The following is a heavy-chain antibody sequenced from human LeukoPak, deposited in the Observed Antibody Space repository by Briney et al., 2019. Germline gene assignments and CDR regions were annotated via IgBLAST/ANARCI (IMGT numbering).Heavy chain of an antibody. CDR2: ISSSSSYI. CDR3: ARDSSGWYVGYFDY. V-gene: IGHV3-21*01. CDR1: GFTFSSYN. Sequence: GGSLRLSCAASGFTFSSYNMNWVRQAPGKGLEWVSSISSSSSYIYYADSVKGRFTISRDNAKNSLYLQMNSLRAEDTAVYYCARDSSGWYVGYFDYWGQGTLVTVSS. D-gene: IGHD6-19*01. J-gene: IGHJ4*02.